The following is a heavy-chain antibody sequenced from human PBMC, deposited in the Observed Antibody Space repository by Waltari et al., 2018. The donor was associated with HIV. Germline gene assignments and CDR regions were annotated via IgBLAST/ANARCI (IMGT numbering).Heavy chain of an antibody. D-gene: IGHD3-22*01. CDR1: GVTFGSDA. J-gene: IGHJ4*02. Sequence: EVKLVQSGGGLVQPGGSLRLSCTAYGVTFGSDAVSWVRQTPGKGLQWVSTISGSGSHTYYADSAKGRFTISRDNSENTLFLQMTRLRVEDTARYFCAKDFDTSGLPYVVIDSWGQGTLVTVSS. CDR3: AKDFDTSGLPYVVIDS. V-gene: IGHV3-23*04. CDR2: ISGSGSHT.